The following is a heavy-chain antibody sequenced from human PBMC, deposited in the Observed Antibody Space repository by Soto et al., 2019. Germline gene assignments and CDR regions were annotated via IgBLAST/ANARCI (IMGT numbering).Heavy chain of an antibody. V-gene: IGHV3-23*01. CDR1: GFTFSSYA. Sequence: PGGSLRLSCAASGFTFSSYAMSWVRQALGKGQEWDSAISGSGGSTYYADSVKGRFTISRDNSNNTLYLQMNSLRAEDTAVYYCAKDDSTGYYYSATSNPFDYWGQGTLVTVSS. J-gene: IGHJ4*02. D-gene: IGHD3-22*01. CDR2: ISGSGGST. CDR3: AKDDSTGYYYSATSNPFDY.